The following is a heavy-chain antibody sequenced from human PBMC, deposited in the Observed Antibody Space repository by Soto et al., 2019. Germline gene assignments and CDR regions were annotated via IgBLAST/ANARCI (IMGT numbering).Heavy chain of an antibody. D-gene: IGHD3-22*01. CDR3: ARDYPYYYDSSGYYGVDY. CDR1: GFTVSSNY. V-gene: IGHV3-66*01. Sequence: GGSLRLSCAASGFTVSSNYMSWVRQAPGKGLEWVSVIYSGGSTYYADSVKGRFTISRDSSKNTLYLQMNSLRAEDTAVYYCARDYPYYYDSSGYYGVDYWGQGTLVTVSS. CDR2: IYSGGST. J-gene: IGHJ4*02.